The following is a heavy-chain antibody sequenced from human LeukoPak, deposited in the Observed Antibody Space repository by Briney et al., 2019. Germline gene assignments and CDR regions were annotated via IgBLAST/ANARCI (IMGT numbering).Heavy chain of an antibody. CDR2: IYYSGST. CDR1: GGSISSGGYY. Sequence: PSQTLSLTCTVSGGSISSGGYYWSWIRQHPGKGLEWIGYIYYSGSTYYNPSLKSRVTISVDTSKNQFSLKLSSVTAADTAVYYCARAHILTGYYYCYGMDVWGQGTTVTVSS. V-gene: IGHV4-31*03. D-gene: IGHD3-9*01. J-gene: IGHJ6*02. CDR3: ARAHILTGYYYCYGMDV.